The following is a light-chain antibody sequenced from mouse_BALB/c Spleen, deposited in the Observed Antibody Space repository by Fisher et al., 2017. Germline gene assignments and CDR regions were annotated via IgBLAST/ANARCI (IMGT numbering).Light chain of an antibody. CDR2: STS. V-gene: IGKV4-78*01. Sequence: IVLTQTTAIMSASPGEKVTMTCSASSSVSSSYLYWYQQKPGSSPKLWIYSTSNLASGVPARFSGSGSGTSYSLTISSVEAEDAATYYCQQYSGYPLTFGAGTKLELK. CDR3: QQYSGYPLT. CDR1: SSVSSSY. J-gene: IGKJ5*01.